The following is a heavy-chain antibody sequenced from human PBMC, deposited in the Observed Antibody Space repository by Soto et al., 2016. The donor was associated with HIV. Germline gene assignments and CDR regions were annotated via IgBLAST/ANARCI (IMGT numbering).Heavy chain of an antibody. CDR3: ARGAPQLAGNIDP. CDR2: ISGSSTYT. J-gene: IGHJ5*02. D-gene: IGHD3-10*01. Sequence: QVHLVESGGGLVKPGGSLRLSCKASRFNITDYHMTWIRQAPGKGLEWVSYISGSSTYTNYADSVRGRFTISRDNAKNSVYLQISSLRVDDTAVYYCARGAPQLAGNIDPWGQGTLVTVSS. CDR1: RFNITDYH. V-gene: IGHV3-11*05.